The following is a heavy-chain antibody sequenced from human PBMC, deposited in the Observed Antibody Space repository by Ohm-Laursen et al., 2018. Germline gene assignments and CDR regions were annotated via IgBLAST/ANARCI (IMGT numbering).Heavy chain of an antibody. CDR3: ARAIRRGWRVTRYYFDY. Sequence: PSETLSLTCVVYGGSFSGYYWSWIRQPPGKGLEWIGEINHSGSTNYNPSLKSRVTISVDTSKNQFSLKLSSVTAADTAVYYCARAIRRGWRVTRYYFDYWGQGTLVTVSS. V-gene: IGHV4-34*01. D-gene: IGHD3-3*01. CDR1: GGSFSGYY. CDR2: INHSGST. J-gene: IGHJ4*02.